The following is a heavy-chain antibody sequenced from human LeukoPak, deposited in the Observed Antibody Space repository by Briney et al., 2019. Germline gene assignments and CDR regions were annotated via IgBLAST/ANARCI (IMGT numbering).Heavy chain of an antibody. CDR1: GYTFTGYY. J-gene: IGHJ3*02. CDR2: INPNSGGT. D-gene: IGHD3-9*01. Sequence: ASVKVSCKASGYTFTGYYMHWVRQAPGQGLEWMGWINPNSGGTNYAQKFQGRVTMTRDTSISTAYMELSRLRSDDTAVYYCAAYDILTGLKGAFDIWGQGTMVTVSS. CDR3: AAYDILTGLKGAFDI. V-gene: IGHV1-2*02.